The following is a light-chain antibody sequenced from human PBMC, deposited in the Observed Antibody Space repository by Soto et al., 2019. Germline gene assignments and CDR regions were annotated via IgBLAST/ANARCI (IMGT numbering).Light chain of an antibody. J-gene: IGLJ2*01. CDR2: RNN. CDR1: SSNIGRNT. CDR3: AAWDDGLIGSVV. Sequence: QAVVTQPPSASGTPGQRVTISCSGSSSNIGRNTVNWYQQLPGTAPKLLIYRNNQRPSGVPDRFSGSKSGTSASLTISGLQSDDEADYYCAAWDDGLIGSVVFGGGTKVTVL. V-gene: IGLV1-44*01.